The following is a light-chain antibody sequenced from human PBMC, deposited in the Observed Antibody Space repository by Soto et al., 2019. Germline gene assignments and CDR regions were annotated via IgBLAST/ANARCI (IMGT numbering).Light chain of an antibody. V-gene: IGLV2-11*01. CDR1: SSDVGGYNY. CDR3: CSYAGSYTFSYV. J-gene: IGLJ1*01. CDR2: DVS. Sequence: QSVLTQPRSVSGSPGQSVTISCTGTSSDVGGYNYVSWYQQHPGKAPKLMIYDVSKRPSGVPDRFSGSKSGNMASLTISGLQAEDEADYYCCSYAGSYTFSYVFGTGTKVTVL.